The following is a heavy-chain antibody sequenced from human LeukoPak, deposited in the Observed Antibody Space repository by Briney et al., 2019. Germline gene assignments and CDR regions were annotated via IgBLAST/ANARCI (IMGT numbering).Heavy chain of an antibody. J-gene: IGHJ6*02. Sequence: SETLSLTCTVSGGSISSYYWSWIRQPPGKGLEWIGYIDYSGSTNYNPSLRSRVTISVDTSKNQFSLKLSFVTAADTAVYYCARQRSLTGNYYYYELDVWGQGTTVTVSS. D-gene: IGHD7-27*01. CDR3: ARQRSLTGNYYYYELDV. V-gene: IGHV4-59*08. CDR2: IDYSGST. CDR1: GGSISSYY.